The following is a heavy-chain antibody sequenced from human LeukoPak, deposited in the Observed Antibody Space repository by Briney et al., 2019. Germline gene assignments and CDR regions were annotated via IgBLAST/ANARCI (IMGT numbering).Heavy chain of an antibody. D-gene: IGHD2/OR15-2a*01. J-gene: IGHJ4*02. CDR3: AKEPGNISAGY. CDR1: GFTFSNYA. CDR2: ISGTGGST. Sequence: PGGSLRLSCAASGFTFSNYAMIWVRQAPGKGLEWVSLISGTGGSTYYADSVKGRFTISRDNSKNTLYLQMNSLRAEDTAVYYCAKEPGNISAGYWGQGILVTVPS. V-gene: IGHV3-23*01.